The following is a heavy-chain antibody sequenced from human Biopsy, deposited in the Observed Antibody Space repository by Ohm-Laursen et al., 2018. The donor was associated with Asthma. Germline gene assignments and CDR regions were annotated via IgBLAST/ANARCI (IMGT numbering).Heavy chain of an antibody. J-gene: IGHJ4*02. CDR2: IYHLGNA. D-gene: IGHD3-22*01. CDR3: ARRWRSYDSSNYYLDQ. V-gene: IGHV4-4*02. Sequence: SDILSLTCDVSGGYISVSNWWSWVRQPPGRGLEWIGQIYHLGNANYNPSLKSRVTMSVDKSKNQFSLKLTSVTAADTAVYFCARRWRSYDSSNYYLDQWGQGTLVTVSS. CDR1: GGYISVSNW.